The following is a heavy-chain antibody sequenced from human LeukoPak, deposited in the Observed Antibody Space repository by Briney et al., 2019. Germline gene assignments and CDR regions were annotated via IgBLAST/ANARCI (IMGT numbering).Heavy chain of an antibody. J-gene: IGHJ3*02. D-gene: IGHD3-9*01. V-gene: IGHV3-9*01. CDR1: GFTFDDYA. CDR2: ISWNSGSI. CDR3: AKDLTYYDILTGYSLGAFDI. Sequence: PGGSLRLSCAASGFTFDDYAMHWVRQAPGKGLEWVSGISWNSGSIGYADSVKGRYTISRDNAKNSLYLQMNSLRAEDTALYYCAKDLTYYDILTGYSLGAFDIWGQGTMVTVSS.